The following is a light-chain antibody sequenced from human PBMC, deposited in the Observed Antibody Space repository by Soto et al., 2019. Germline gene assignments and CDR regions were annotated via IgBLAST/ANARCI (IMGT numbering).Light chain of an antibody. V-gene: IGKV3-20*01. CDR1: QSVSSSY. J-gene: IGKJ4*01. Sequence: EIVLTQSPGTLSLSPGERATLSCRASQSVSSSYLAWYQQKPGQAPRLLIYGASSRATDIPDRFSGSGSGTDFTLTISRLEPEDFAFYYCQQYGSSPLTFGGGTKVDIK. CDR3: QQYGSSPLT. CDR2: GAS.